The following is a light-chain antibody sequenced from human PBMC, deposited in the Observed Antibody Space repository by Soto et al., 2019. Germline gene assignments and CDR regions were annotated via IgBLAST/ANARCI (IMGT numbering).Light chain of an antibody. CDR2: AAS. V-gene: IGKV1-39*01. CDR3: QQSYSTPMYT. J-gene: IGKJ2*01. Sequence: DIPMTQSPSSLSASVGDRVTITCRVSQSISSYLNWYQQKPGKAPKLLIYAASSLQSGVPSRFSGSGSGTDFTLTISSLQPEDFATDYCQQSYSTPMYTFGQGTKLEIK. CDR1: QSISSY.